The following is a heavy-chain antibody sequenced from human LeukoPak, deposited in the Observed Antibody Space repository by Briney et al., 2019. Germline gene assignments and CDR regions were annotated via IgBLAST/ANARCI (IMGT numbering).Heavy chain of an antibody. V-gene: IGHV4-34*01. CDR2: INHSGST. J-gene: IGHJ5*02. Sequence: SETLSLTCAVYGGSFSGYYWSWIRQPPGKGLEWIGEINHSGSTNYNPSLKSRVTISVDTSKNQFSLKLSSVTAADTAVYYCARGIRLQYRNRFDPWGQGTLVTVSS. D-gene: IGHD4-11*01. CDR1: GGSFSGYY. CDR3: ARGIRLQYRNRFDP.